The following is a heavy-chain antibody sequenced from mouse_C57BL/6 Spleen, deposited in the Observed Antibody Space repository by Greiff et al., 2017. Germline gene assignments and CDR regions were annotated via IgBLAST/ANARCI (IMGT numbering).Heavy chain of an antibody. D-gene: IGHD2-14*01. Sequence: EVQRVESGGGLVKPGGSLKLSCAASGFTFSDYGMHWVRQAPEKGLEWVAYISSGSSTINYADTVKGRFTISRDNAKNTLFMQITSLSSEDTGMYYCARSRSMDYWGQGTSVTVSS. CDR1: GFTFSDYG. CDR2: ISSGSSTI. J-gene: IGHJ4*01. CDR3: ARSRSMDY. V-gene: IGHV5-17*01.